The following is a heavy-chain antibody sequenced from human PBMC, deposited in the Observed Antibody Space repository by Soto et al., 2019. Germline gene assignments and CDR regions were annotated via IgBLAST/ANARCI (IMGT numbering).Heavy chain of an antibody. CDR3: ARVPIARYYYGMDV. J-gene: IGHJ6*02. D-gene: IGHD6-13*01. Sequence: GESLKISCAASGFTFSSYWMHWVRQAPGKGLVWVSRINSDGSSTSYADSVKGRFTISRDNAKNTLYLQMNSLRAEDTAVYYCARVPIARYYYGMDVWGQGTTVTVSS. V-gene: IGHV3-74*01. CDR2: INSDGSST. CDR1: GFTFSSYW.